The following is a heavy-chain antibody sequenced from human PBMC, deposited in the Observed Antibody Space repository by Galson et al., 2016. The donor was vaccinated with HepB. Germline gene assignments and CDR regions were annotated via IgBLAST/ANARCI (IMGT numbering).Heavy chain of an antibody. J-gene: IGHJ4*02. CDR1: GASINSNSW. Sequence: SETLSLTCAVSGASINSNSWWTWVRQPPGKGLEWIGESYHSESTNYNPSLKSRVSISLDKSKNQFSLRLNSASAEDTAVYFCASVRGGCSSTTCYLDSWGQGTLVTVSS. CDR3: ASVRGGCSSTTCYLDS. D-gene: IGHD2-2*01. CDR2: SYHSEST. V-gene: IGHV4-4*02.